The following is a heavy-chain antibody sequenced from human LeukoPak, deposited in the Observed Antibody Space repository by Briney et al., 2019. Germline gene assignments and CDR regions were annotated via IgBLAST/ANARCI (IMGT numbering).Heavy chain of an antibody. CDR2: IYYSGST. CDR3: ARVTTVTIRYYYYYYMDV. CDR1: GYSISRGYY. Sequence: SETLSLTCTASGYSISRGYYWGWIRQPPGKGLEWIGSIYYSGSTYYNPSLKSRVTISVDTSKNQFSLKLSSVTAADTAVYYCARVTTVTIRYYYYYYMDVWGKGTTVTVSS. J-gene: IGHJ6*03. V-gene: IGHV4-38-2*02. D-gene: IGHD4-17*01.